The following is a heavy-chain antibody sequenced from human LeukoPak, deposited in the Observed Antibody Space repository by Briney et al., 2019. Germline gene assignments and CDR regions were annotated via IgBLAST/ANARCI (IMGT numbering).Heavy chain of an antibody. Sequence: GASLRLSCAASGFTFSNYAMSWVRQDPGKGLEWVSAITGSGSGIYYADSMKSRFTISRDNSKNTLYLQINSLRAEDTAVYYCAKWGDYDVLTGYYVSDYWGQGTLVTVSS. CDR3: AKWGDYDVLTGYYVSDY. V-gene: IGHV3-23*01. D-gene: IGHD3-9*01. CDR2: ITGSGSGI. CDR1: GFTFSNYA. J-gene: IGHJ4*02.